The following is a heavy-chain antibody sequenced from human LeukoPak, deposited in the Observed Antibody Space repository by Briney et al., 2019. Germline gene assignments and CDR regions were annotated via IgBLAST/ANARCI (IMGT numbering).Heavy chain of an antibody. CDR2: IKQDGSEK. Sequence: GGSLRLSCAASGFTFSSYAMSWVRQAPGKGLEWVANIKQDGSEKYYVDSVRGRFTISRDNAKNSLYLQMNSLRAEDTAVYYCARKSSYGFVWGQGTLVTVSS. J-gene: IGHJ4*02. CDR3: ARKSSYGFV. D-gene: IGHD5-18*01. CDR1: GFTFSSYA. V-gene: IGHV3-7*05.